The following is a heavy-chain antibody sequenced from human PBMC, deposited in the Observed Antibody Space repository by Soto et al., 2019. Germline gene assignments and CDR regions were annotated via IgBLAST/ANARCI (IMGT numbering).Heavy chain of an antibody. CDR1: GFTFSSYS. J-gene: IGHJ4*02. CDR2: ISSSSSYI. V-gene: IGHV3-21*01. D-gene: IGHD3-3*01. Sequence: GSLRLSCAASGFTFSSYSMNWVRQAPGKGLEWVSSISSSSSYIYYADSVKGRFTISRDNAKNSLYLQMNSLRAEDTAVYYCARADFWSGYWPDYWGQGTLVTVPQ. CDR3: ARADFWSGYWPDY.